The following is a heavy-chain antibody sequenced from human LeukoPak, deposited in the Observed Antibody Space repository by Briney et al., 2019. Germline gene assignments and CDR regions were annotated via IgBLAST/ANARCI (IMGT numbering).Heavy chain of an antibody. CDR1: GGSFSGYY. D-gene: IGHD2-15*01. CDR2: INHSGST. J-gene: IGHJ4*02. CDR3: ARGRGYCSGGSCYSVGGIDY. Sequence: SETLSLTCAVYGGSFSGYYWSWIRQPPGKGLEWIGEINHSGSTNYNPSLKSRVTISVDTSKNQFSPKLSSVTAADTAVYYCARGRGYCSGGSCYSVGGIDYWGQGTLVTVSS. V-gene: IGHV4-34*01.